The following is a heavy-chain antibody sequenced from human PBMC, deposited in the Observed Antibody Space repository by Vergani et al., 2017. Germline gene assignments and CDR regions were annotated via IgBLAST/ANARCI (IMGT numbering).Heavy chain of an antibody. Sequence: QVQLVQSGAEVKKPGSSVKVSCKASGGTFSSYAISWVRQAPGQGLEWMGRIIPIFGTANYAQKFQGRVTITADESTSTAYMELSSLRSEDTAVYYCARVQLELSYYYYYGMDFWGQGTTVTVSS. V-gene: IGHV1-69*18. CDR1: GGTFSSYA. CDR2: IIPIFGTA. J-gene: IGHJ6*02. CDR3: ARVQLELSYYYYYGMDF. D-gene: IGHD1-7*01.